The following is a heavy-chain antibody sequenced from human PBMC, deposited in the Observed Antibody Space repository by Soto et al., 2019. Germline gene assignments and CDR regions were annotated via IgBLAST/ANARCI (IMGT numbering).Heavy chain of an antibody. CDR2: ISYDGST. J-gene: IGHJ4*02. Sequence: QVQLQESGPGLLEPSETLSLTCTDSGGSIGTFWWSWIRQPPGKGLEWIGYISYDGSTSYNPSLKSRVTISVDPSKSQFSLKLISVTAADTAVYYCARDVRESVWLDFNYWGQGTLVTVSS. CDR3: ARDVRESVWLDFNY. V-gene: IGHV4-59*13. CDR1: GGSIGTFW. D-gene: IGHD3-16*01.